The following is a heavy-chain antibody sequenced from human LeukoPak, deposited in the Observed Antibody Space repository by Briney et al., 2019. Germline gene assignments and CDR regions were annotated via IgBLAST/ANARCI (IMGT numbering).Heavy chain of an antibody. V-gene: IGHV3-30*02. D-gene: IGHD6-25*01. J-gene: IGHJ6*03. Sequence: AGGSLRLSCAASGFTFSSYGMHWVRQDPGKGLEWVAFIRYDGSNKYYADSVKGRFTISRDNSKNTLYLQMNSLRAEDTAVYYCAKDKRGGDYYFYMDVWGKGTTVTISS. CDR1: GFTFSSYG. CDR3: AKDKRGGDYYFYMDV. CDR2: IRYDGSNK.